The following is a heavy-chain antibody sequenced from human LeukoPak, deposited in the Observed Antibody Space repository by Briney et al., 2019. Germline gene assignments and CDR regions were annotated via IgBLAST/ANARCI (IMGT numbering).Heavy chain of an antibody. V-gene: IGHV1-8*01. CDR1: GYTFTSYD. CDR2: MSPNSGNT. D-gene: IGHD3-3*01. CDR3: ARGRARRFLEWLSSPFYYYYGMDV. J-gene: IGHJ6*02. Sequence: ASVKVSCKASGYTFTSYDINWVRQATGQGLEWMGWMSPNSGNTGYAQKFQGRVTMTRNTSISTAYMELSSLRSEDTAVYYCARGRARRFLEWLSSPFYYYYGMDVWGQGTTVTVSS.